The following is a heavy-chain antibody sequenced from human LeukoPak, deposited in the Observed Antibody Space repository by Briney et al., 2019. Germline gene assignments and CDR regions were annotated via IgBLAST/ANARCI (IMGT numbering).Heavy chain of an antibody. CDR3: AKGARNTAPDY. J-gene: IGHJ4*02. V-gene: IGHV3-23*01. CDR2: ISPAGSNT. D-gene: IGHD5-18*01. CDR1: GFTFSSYA. Sequence: GGSLRLSCKASGFTFSSYAMSWVRQAPGKGLEWVSSISPAGSNTYYADSVKGRFAISRDNSKSTLYLQMNSLRAEDTALYYCAKGARNTAPDYWGQGTLVAVSS.